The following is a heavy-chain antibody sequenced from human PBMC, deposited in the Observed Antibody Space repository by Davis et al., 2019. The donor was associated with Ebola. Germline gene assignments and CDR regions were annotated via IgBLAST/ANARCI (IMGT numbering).Heavy chain of an antibody. V-gene: IGHV3-48*02. D-gene: IGHD3/OR15-3a*01. CDR2: ISMTSTNI. CDR3: AGIFGPYYYMDV. J-gene: IGHJ6*03. Sequence: GESLKISCAASGFIFSDYTMNWVRQAPGKGLEWLSHISMTSTNIYYADSVKGRFTVSRDNAMQSLYLQMNSLRDEDTAVYYCAGIFGPYYYMDVWGKGTTVTVSS. CDR1: GFIFSDYT.